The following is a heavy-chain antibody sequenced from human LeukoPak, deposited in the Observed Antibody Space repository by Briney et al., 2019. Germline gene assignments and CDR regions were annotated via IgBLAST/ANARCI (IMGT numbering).Heavy chain of an antibody. V-gene: IGHV1-46*01. CDR3: ARGSFYYDSSGSIDY. J-gene: IGHJ4*02. D-gene: IGHD3-22*01. CDR1: GYTFTSYG. Sequence: ASVKVSCKASGYTFTSYGISWVRQAPGQGLEWMGIINPSGGSTSYAQKFQGRVTMTRDTSTSTVYMELSSLRSEDTAVYYCARGSFYYDSSGSIDYWGQGTLVTVSS. CDR2: INPSGGST.